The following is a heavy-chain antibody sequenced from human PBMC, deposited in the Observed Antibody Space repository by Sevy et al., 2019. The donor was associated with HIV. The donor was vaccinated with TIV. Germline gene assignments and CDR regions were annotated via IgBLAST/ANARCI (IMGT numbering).Heavy chain of an antibody. Sequence: SDTLSLTCTVSGGSISSSSYYWGWIRQPPGKGLEWIGSIYYSGSTYYNPSLKSRVTISVDTSKNQFSLKLSSVTAADTAVYYCARGGNDFWSGYYRFDYWGQGTLVTVSS. V-gene: IGHV4-39*01. J-gene: IGHJ4*02. CDR3: ARGGNDFWSGYYRFDY. CDR1: GGSISSSSYY. CDR2: IYYSGST. D-gene: IGHD3-3*01.